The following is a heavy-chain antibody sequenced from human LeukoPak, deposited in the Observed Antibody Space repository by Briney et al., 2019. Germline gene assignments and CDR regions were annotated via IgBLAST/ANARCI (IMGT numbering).Heavy chain of an antibody. D-gene: IGHD2-2*01. V-gene: IGHV1-2*02. CDR3: AREGTGTPNIVVVPAAPNYYYYGMDV. Sequence: ASVKVSCKASGYTFTGYYMHWVRQAPGQGLEWMGWINPNSGGTNYAQKFQGRVTMTRDTSISTAYMELSRLRSDDTAVYYCAREGTGTPNIVVVPAAPNYYYYGMDVWGQGTTVTASS. J-gene: IGHJ6*02. CDR2: INPNSGGT. CDR1: GYTFTGYY.